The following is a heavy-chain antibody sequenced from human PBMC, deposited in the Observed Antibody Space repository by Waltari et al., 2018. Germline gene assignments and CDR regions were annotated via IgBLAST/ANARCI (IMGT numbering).Heavy chain of an antibody. D-gene: IGHD3-10*01. CDR1: GVSTKPYP. V-gene: IGHV4-4*07. J-gene: IGHJ6*02. CDR3: ARDNTVLVPSFIRRLNHYYYGMDV. Sequence: QVQLQQSGPGLVRPPETLSPICNVSGVSTKPYPWTVVRQPAGKGLEWIGRGSDSGKVDLNPSPESRVSMSVDTSENYLSRTLRCVIAADTAVYYCARDNTVLVPSFIRRLNHYYYGMDVWGQGTTVTVSS. CDR2: GSDSGKV.